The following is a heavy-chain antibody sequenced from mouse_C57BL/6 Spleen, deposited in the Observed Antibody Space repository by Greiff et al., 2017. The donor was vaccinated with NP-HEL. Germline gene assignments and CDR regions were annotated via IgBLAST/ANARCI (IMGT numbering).Heavy chain of an antibody. J-gene: IGHJ4*01. CDR2: ISSGSSTI. D-gene: IGHD1-1*01. V-gene: IGHV5-17*01. CDR3: ARDYGRNAMDY. Sequence: EVKLMESGGGLVKPGRSLKLSCAASGFTFSDYGMHWVRQAPEKGLEWVAYISSGSSTIYYADTVKGRFTISKDNAKNTLFLQLTGLRSEATALYYGARDYGRNAMDYWGKGTSVTVSP. CDR1: GFTFSDYG.